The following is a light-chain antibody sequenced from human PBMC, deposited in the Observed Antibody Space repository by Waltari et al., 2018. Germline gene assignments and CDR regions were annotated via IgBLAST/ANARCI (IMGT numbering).Light chain of an antibody. CDR2: AAS. Sequence: DIQMTQSPSSLSASVVDRVTITCRASQSVTNYLNWYQQKPGKAPKLLIYAASTLQSGVPSRFSGTGSGTDFTLTISSLQREDFATYYCQETYSTVPTFGQGTKLEIK. V-gene: IGKV1-39*01. J-gene: IGKJ2*01. CDR1: QSVTNY. CDR3: QETYSTVPT.